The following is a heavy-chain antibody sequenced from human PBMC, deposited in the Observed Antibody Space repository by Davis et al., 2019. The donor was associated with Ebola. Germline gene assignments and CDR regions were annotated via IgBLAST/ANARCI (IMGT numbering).Heavy chain of an antibody. D-gene: IGHD6-19*01. CDR3: QIAVAGGSSY. V-gene: IGHV3-74*01. Sequence: GESLKISCAASGFTFSSYWMHWVRQAPGKGLVWVSRINSDGSSTSYADSVKGRFTISRDNAKNTLYLQMNSLRAEDTAVYYCQIAVAGGSSYWGQGTLVTVSS. J-gene: IGHJ4*02. CDR2: INSDGSST. CDR1: GFTFSSYW.